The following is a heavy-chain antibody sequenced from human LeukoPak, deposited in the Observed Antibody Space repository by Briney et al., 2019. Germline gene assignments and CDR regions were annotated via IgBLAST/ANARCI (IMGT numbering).Heavy chain of an antibody. CDR1: GFTFSSYA. CDR2: VTDTGGNT. Sequence: PGGSLRLSCAASGFTFSSYAMTWVRQAPVKGLEWLSVVTDTGGNTYHADSVKGRFTISRDDSKNTLYLQMNSLRAEDTAVCYCAKDGQQLPLDVWGQGTTVTVSS. CDR3: AKDGQQLPLDV. D-gene: IGHD6-13*01. V-gene: IGHV3-23*01. J-gene: IGHJ6*02.